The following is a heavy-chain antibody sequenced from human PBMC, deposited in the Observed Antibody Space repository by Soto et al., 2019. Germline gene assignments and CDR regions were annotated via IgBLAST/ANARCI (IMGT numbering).Heavy chain of an antibody. D-gene: IGHD3-16*01. Sequence: EVQLVESGGGSVQPGGSLRLSCAASGFTFSTFSMNWVRQAPGKGLEWVSRISVGGCPISYADSVKGRFTISRDKAKNTLYLQMASLSDDDTAIYYCARDLGGSVDSWGQGTLVTVSS. V-gene: IGHV3-48*02. J-gene: IGHJ4*02. CDR3: ARDLGGSVDS. CDR1: GFTFSTFS. CDR2: ISVGGCPI.